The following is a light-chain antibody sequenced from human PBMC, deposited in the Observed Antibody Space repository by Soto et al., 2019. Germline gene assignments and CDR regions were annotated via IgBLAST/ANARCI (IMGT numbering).Light chain of an antibody. CDR3: QQGYTKSPLT. J-gene: IGKJ4*01. V-gene: IGKV1-39*01. CDR2: GAS. CDR1: QSINIY. Sequence: DIQMTQSPSSLSASVGDRVTITCRTSQSINIYLNWYQQKVGEPPRLLIFGASDLKSGVPSRFSGSGVGTHFTLTISSLQAEDFATYYCQQGYTKSPLTFAGGTKVDIK.